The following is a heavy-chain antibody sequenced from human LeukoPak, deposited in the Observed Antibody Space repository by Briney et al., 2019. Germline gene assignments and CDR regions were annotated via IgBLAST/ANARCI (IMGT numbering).Heavy chain of an antibody. V-gene: IGHV4-39*01. D-gene: IGHD2-2*01. J-gene: IGHJ4*02. CDR3: ASMSPRDIVVVPAWY. Sequence: GSLRLSCAASGFTFNSYGMNWVRQPPGKGLEWIGSIYYSGSTYYNPSLKSRVTISVDTSKNQFSLKLSSVTAADTAVYYCASMSPRDIVVVPAWYWGQGTLVTVSS. CDR2: IYYSGST. CDR1: GFTFNSYGMN.